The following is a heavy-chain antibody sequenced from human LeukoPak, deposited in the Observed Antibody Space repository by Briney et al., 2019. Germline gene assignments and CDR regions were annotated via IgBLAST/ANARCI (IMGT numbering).Heavy chain of an antibody. Sequence: QPGGSLRLSCAASGFTVSSNYMSWVRQAPGKGLEWVSVIYSGGSTYYADSVKGRFTISRDNAKNSLYLQMNSLRDEDTAVYYCARGGSGYSYGKIDSWGQGILVTVSS. D-gene: IGHD5-18*01. CDR1: GFTVSSNY. V-gene: IGHV3-66*01. CDR2: IYSGGST. J-gene: IGHJ4*02. CDR3: ARGGSGYSYGKIDS.